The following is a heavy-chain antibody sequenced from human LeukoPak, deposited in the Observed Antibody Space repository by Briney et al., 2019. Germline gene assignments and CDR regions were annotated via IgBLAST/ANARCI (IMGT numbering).Heavy chain of an antibody. Sequence: SETLSLTCTVSGGSISSGSYYWSWIRQPAGKGLEWIGRIYTSGSTNYNPSLKSRVTISVDTSKNQFSLKLSSVTAADTAVYYCARERVGAKNYYYMDVWGKGTTVTVSS. CDR2: IYTSGST. CDR3: ARERVGAKNYYYMDV. D-gene: IGHD1-26*01. V-gene: IGHV4-61*02. CDR1: GGSISSGSYY. J-gene: IGHJ6*03.